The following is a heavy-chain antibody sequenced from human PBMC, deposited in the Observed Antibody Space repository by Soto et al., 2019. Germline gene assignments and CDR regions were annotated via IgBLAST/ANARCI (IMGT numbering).Heavy chain of an antibody. J-gene: IGHJ4*02. V-gene: IGHV3-66*01. D-gene: IGHD3-3*01. CDR2: ISSGGSS. Sequence: EVQLVESGGGLVQPGGSLRLSCAASGFTVSNLYMTWVRQAPGKGLQWVAVISSGGSSYYADSVKGRFTISRDNSKYTLYLEMNSLRAEDTAVYYCARDTFGGAYDFLHGGQGTLVTVSS. CDR1: GFTVSNLY. CDR3: ARDTFGGAYDFLH.